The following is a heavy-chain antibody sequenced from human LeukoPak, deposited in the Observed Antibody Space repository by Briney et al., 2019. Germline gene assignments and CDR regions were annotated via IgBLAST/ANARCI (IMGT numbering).Heavy chain of an antibody. D-gene: IGHD3-22*01. CDR3: ARHENYYDSSGYYNNWFDP. V-gene: IGHV4-59*08. CDR2: IYYSGST. J-gene: IGHJ5*02. Sequence: SETLSLTCTVSGGSISSYYWSWIRQPPGKGLEWIGYIYYSGSTNYNPSLKSRVTISVDTSKNQFSLKLSSVTAADTAVYYCARHENYYDSSGYYNNWFDPWGQGTLVTVSS. CDR1: GGSISSYY.